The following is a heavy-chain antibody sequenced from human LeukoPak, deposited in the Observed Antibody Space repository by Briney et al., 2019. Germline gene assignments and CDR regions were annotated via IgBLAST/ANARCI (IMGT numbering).Heavy chain of an antibody. J-gene: IGHJ6*02. CDR1: GYRFTDYY. CDR3: ARGEADYYYGMDV. V-gene: IGHV1-2*02. D-gene: IGHD6-25*01. CDR2: VSPDSGGT. Sequence: GASVKVSCKASGYRFTDYYVHWVRQAPGQGLEWMGRVSPDSGGTNYAQKLQGRVTMTTDTSTSTAYMELRSLRSDDTAVYYCARGEADYYYGMDVWGQGTTVTVSS.